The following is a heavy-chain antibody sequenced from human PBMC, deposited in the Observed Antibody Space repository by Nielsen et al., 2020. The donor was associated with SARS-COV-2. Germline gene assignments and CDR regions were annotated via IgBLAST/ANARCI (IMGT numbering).Heavy chain of an antibody. Sequence: SETLSLTCSVSGGSVRSEGYYWSWIRQHPGKGLEWIGYIYHSGTTYYNPSLKSRLAISVDTSKNQFFLRLNSVTAADTAVHYCARVAAPTGRDFSYIDVWGKGTTVTVSS. D-gene: IGHD6-13*01. V-gene: IGHV4-31*03. CDR2: IYHSGTT. CDR3: ARVAAPTGRDFSYIDV. CDR1: GGSVRSEGYY. J-gene: IGHJ6*03.